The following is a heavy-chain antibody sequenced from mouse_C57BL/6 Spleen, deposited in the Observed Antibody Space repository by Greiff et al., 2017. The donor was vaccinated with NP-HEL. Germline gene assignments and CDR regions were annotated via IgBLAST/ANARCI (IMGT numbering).Heavy chain of an antibody. D-gene: IGHD1-1*01. Sequence: QVHVKQPGAELVMPGASVKLSCKASGYTFTSYWMHWVKQRPGQGLEWIGEIDPSDSYTNYNQKFKGKSTLTVDKSSSTAYMQLSSLTSEDSAVYYCARCPPPTVVATGSYFDYWGQGTTLTVSS. V-gene: IGHV1-69*01. CDR3: ARCPPPTVVATGSYFDY. CDR2: IDPSDSYT. J-gene: IGHJ2*01. CDR1: GYTFTSYW.